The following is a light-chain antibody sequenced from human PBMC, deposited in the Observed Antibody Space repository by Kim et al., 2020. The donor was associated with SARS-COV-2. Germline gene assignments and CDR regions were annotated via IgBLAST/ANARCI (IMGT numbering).Light chain of an antibody. CDR1: SSDVGAYTY. CDR2: DVS. CDR3: CSYAGSYTHV. V-gene: IGLV2-11*01. Sequence: QSALTQPRSVSGSPGQSVTISCTGSSSDVGAYTYVSWYQQPPGNAPKLMIYDVSYRPSGFPDRFSGSKSGNTASLTISGLQAEDVADYYCCSYAGSYTHVFGTGTKVTVL. J-gene: IGLJ1*01.